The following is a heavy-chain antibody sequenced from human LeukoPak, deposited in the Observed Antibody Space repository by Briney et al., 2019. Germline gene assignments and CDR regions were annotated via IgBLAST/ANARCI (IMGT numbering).Heavy chain of an antibody. J-gene: IGHJ4*02. CDR2: IHPEGNEK. Sequence: GGSLRLSCATSGFTFRNFWMSWVRQAPGRGLEWVANIHPEGNEKYHVDSVKGRFTISRDNAKSSLFLQMNGLRVEDTAVYYCARGDDFSGDHWGQGTLATVSS. CDR1: GFTFRNFW. D-gene: IGHD1-1*01. CDR3: ARGDDFSGDH. V-gene: IGHV3-7*04.